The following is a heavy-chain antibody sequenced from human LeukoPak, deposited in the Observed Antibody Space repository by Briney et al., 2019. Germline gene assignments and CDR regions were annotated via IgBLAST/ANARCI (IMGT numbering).Heavy chain of an antibody. J-gene: IGHJ4*02. V-gene: IGHV3-21*04. CDR3: AKDDRWLQFCC. CDR1: GFTFSRYS. CDR2: ISISGNYI. D-gene: IGHD5-24*01. Sequence: GGSLRLSCAASGFTFSRYSMNWVRQAPGKGLEWVSSISISGNYIYYTDSVKGRFTISRDNAKNSLYLQMNSLRAEDTAVYYCAKDDRWLQFCCWGQGTLVTVSA.